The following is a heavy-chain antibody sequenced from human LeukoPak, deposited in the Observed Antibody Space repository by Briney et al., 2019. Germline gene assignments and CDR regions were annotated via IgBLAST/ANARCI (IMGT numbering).Heavy chain of an antibody. J-gene: IGHJ4*02. CDR2: ISSSSSYI. D-gene: IGHD3-9*01. Sequence: PGGSLRLSCAASGFTFSSYSMNWVRQAPGKGLEWVSSISSSSSYIYYADSVKGRFTISRDSAKNSLYLQMNSLRAEDTAVYYCAGDRGYFDVFDYWGQGTLVTVSS. CDR1: GFTFSSYS. V-gene: IGHV3-21*01. CDR3: AGDRGYFDVFDY.